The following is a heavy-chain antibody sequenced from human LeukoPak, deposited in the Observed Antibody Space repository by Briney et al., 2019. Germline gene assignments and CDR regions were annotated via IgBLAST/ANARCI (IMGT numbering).Heavy chain of an antibody. Sequence: AASVNVSCKASGYTFTSYAMHWVRQAPGQRLEWMGWINAGNGNTKYSQKFQGRVIITRDTSASTAYMELSSLRSEDTAVYYCAREDGYASYNWFDPWGQGTLVTVSS. CDR3: AREDGYASYNWFDP. J-gene: IGHJ5*02. CDR1: GYTFTSYA. CDR2: INAGNGNT. D-gene: IGHD2-8*01. V-gene: IGHV1-3*01.